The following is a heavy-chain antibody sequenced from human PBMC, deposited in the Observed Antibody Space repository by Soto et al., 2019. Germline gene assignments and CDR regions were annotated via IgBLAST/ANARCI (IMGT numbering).Heavy chain of an antibody. CDR2: IYYSGNT. J-gene: IGHJ4*02. CDR3: ARDSVLAYYSEILNPYWFDY. V-gene: IGHV4-61*03. D-gene: IGHD1-26*01. Sequence: SETLSLTCTVSGGSVGSGSYYWSWIRQPLGKGLEWIGYIYYSGNTDYNPSLRRRATISVDKAKNHFSMQLTSVTSADTAIYYCARDSVLAYYSEILNPYWFDYWGQGTLVTVSS. CDR1: GGSVGSGSYY.